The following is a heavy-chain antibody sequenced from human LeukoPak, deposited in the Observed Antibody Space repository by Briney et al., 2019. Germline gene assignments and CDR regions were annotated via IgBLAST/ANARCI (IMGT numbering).Heavy chain of an antibody. CDR1: GFIFSRYS. CDR3: AKGEGPLDV. J-gene: IGHJ6*02. CDR2: ISGSGGST. Sequence: GGSLRLSCAASGFIFSRYSMNWVRQAPGKGLEWVSAISGSGGSTYYADSVKGRFTISRDNSKNTLYLQMNSLRAEDTAVYYCAKGEGPLDVWGQGTTVTVSS. V-gene: IGHV3-23*01.